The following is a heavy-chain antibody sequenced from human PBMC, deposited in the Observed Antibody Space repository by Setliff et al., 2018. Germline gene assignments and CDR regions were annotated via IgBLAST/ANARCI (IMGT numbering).Heavy chain of an antibody. J-gene: IGHJ4*02. D-gene: IGHD3-22*01. V-gene: IGHV4-38-2*01. CDR2: TYYGGAT. CDR1: GYSISSGYY. Sequence: PSETLSLTCGVSGYSISSGYYWGWVRQPPGKGLEWIGTTYYGGATHYNPSLRSRVTVSVDTSKKQFSLTLTSVTAADTAVYFCARLNFYYVSRGYYYDFDFWGQGTMVTVSS. CDR3: ARLNFYYVSRGYYYDFDF.